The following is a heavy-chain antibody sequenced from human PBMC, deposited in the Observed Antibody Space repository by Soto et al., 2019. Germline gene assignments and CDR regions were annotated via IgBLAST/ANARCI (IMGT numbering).Heavy chain of an antibody. CDR1: ARAFSGSY. Sequence: SETLSLPCAAYARAFSGSYRTWIRQPPGQGLERIGAINHSGTIKFNPSLKRRITISLDTSKKHFSLKLSSLTDADTAAYYCARADRTLVASDCLDVWGQGATVTVSS. V-gene: IGHV4-34*01. D-gene: IGHD2-8*02. J-gene: IGHJ6*02. CDR2: INHSGTI. CDR3: ARADRTLVASDCLDV.